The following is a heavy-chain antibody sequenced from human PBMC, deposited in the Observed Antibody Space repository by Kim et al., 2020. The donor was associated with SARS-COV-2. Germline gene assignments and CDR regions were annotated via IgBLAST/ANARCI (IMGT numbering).Heavy chain of an antibody. J-gene: IGHJ5*02. V-gene: IGHV1-18*01. CDR1: GYTFTNFG. CDR2: ISPYNGLT. CDR3: ARDYFLSPNGIWYDCFDP. Sequence: ASVKVSCKASGYTFTNFGISWVRQAPGQGLEWMGWISPYNGLTHSAQKFEGRVIMTTDTSTNTAYMELRSLRSDDTAIYYCARDYFLSPNGIWYDCFDPWGQGTLVTVSS. D-gene: IGHD3-3*01.